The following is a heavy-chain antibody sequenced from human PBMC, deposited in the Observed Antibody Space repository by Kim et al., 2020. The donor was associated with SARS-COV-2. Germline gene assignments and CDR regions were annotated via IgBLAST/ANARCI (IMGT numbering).Heavy chain of an antibody. J-gene: IGHJ3*02. Sequence: ASVKVSCKASGYTFTSYGISWVRQAPGQGLEWMGWISAYNGNTNYAQKLQGRVTMTTDTSTSTAYMELRSLRSDDTAVYYCARRVLGDDFWSGHDAFDIWGQGTMVTVSS. CDR1: GYTFTSYG. V-gene: IGHV1-18*01. CDR3: ARRVLGDDFWSGHDAFDI. CDR2: ISAYNGNT. D-gene: IGHD3-3*01.